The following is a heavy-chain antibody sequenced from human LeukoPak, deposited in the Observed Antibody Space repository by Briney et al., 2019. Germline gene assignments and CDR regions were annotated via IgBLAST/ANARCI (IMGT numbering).Heavy chain of an antibody. V-gene: IGHV3-66*01. CDR2: IYSGGST. Sequence: GGSLRLSCAASGFTVSSNYMSWVRQAPGKGLEWVSVIYSGGSTYYADSVKGRFTISRDNSKNTLYLQMNSLRDEDTAVYYCARDYVWGSYRYTGGAYRGQGTLVTVSS. CDR1: GFTVSSNY. CDR3: ARDYVWGSYRYTGGAY. J-gene: IGHJ4*02. D-gene: IGHD3-16*02.